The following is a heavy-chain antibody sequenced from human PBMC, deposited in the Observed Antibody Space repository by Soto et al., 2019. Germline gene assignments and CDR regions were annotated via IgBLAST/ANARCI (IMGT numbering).Heavy chain of an antibody. J-gene: IGHJ6*02. V-gene: IGHV1-69*06. Sequence: QVQLVQSGAEVKKPGSSVKVSCKASGGTFSSYAISWVRQAPGQGLEWMGGIIPIFGTANYAQKFQGRVTITADKSTRTAYMELSSLRSEDTAVYYFARAGAARDGMDVWGQGTTVTFSS. CDR2: IIPIFGTA. CDR3: ARAGAARDGMDV. D-gene: IGHD6-6*01. CDR1: GGTFSSYA.